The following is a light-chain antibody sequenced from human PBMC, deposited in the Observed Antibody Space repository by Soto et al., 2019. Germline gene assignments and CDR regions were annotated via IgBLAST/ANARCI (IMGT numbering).Light chain of an antibody. J-gene: IGLJ3*02. CDR2: AVS. CDR1: SSDIGGYNS. CDR3: GLFTSSATWV. Sequence: QSVLTQPASVSGSPGQSITISCTGTSSDIGGYNSVSWYQQHPGKAPKLVIYAVSNRPSGVSSRFSGSKSGNTASLTISGLQAEDEADYYCGLFTSSATWVFGGGTKLTVL. V-gene: IGLV2-14*01.